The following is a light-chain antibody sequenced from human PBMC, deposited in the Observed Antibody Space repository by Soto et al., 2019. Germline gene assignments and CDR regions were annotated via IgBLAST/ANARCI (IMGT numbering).Light chain of an antibody. CDR1: NSNIGRYS. J-gene: IGLJ3*02. Sequence: QSVLTQPPSLSGNPGQRVTISCSGSNSNIGRYSVNWYQHFPGTAPKILIYRDDERPSGVPDRFSGSKSGTSASLAISGLQCEDEAEYYCAAWDDNLNGPLFGGGTKLTVL. CDR3: AAWDDNLNGPL. V-gene: IGLV1-44*01. CDR2: RDD.